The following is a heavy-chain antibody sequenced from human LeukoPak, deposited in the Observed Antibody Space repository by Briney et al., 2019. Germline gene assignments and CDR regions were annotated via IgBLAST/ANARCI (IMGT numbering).Heavy chain of an antibody. CDR1: GYTFTGYY. D-gene: IGHD4-23*01. CDR2: INPNSGGT. CDR3: ARNFAPVVPWFDP. Sequence: ASVKVSCKASGYTFTGYYMHWMRQAPGQGLEWMGWINPNSGGTNYAQKFQGRVTMTRDTSISTAYMELSRLRSDDTAVYYCARNFAPVVPWFDPWGQGTLVTVSS. J-gene: IGHJ5*02. V-gene: IGHV1-2*02.